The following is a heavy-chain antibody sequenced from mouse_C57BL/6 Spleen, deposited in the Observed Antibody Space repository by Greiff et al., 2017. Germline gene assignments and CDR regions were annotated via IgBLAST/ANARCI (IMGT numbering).Heavy chain of an antibody. CDR1: GFTFSDAW. Sequence: EVHLVESGGGLVQPGGSMKLSCAASGFTFSDAWMHWVRQSPEQGLEWVAEIRNKANNPATYYAESVKGRFTISRDESKSSVYLQMDSLRAEDAGMYYCTKDEGDYWGQGTTLTVSS. CDR2: IRNKANNPAT. J-gene: IGHJ2*01. CDR3: TKDEGDY. V-gene: IGHV6-6*01.